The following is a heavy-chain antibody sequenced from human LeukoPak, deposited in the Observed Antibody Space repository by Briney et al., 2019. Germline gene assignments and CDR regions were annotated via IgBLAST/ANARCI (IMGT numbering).Heavy chain of an antibody. D-gene: IGHD6-13*01. J-gene: IGHJ4*01. CDR2: INWDGGST. V-gene: IGHV3-43*01. CDR3: AKDLGKVIAAAGTSGFDT. Sequence: GGSLRLSCAASGFSFDDYTMHWVRQRPGKGLEWVSLINWDGGSTFYADSVRGRSSISRDTSKHSLYLEMHSLRTDDSALYYCAKDLGKVIAAAGTSGFDTWGRGTLVTVSS. CDR1: GFSFDDYT.